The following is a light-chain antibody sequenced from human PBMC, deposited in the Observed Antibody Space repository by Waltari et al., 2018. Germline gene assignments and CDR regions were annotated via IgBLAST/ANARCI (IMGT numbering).Light chain of an antibody. Sequence: DIVVTQSPLSLPVTPGEPASISCRSSQSLLHSNGYNYLDWYLLKPGPSPQLLIYLGSNRASGVPDRFSGSGAGTDFTLKISRVEAEDVGVYYCMQSLRALWTFGQGTKVEIK. CDR1: QSLLHSNGYNY. CDR2: LGS. CDR3: MQSLRALWT. V-gene: IGKV2-28*01. J-gene: IGKJ1*01.